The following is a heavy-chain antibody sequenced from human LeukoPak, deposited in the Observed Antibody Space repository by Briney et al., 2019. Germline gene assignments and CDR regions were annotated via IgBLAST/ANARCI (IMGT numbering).Heavy chain of an antibody. CDR3: AKPVPPYASGADGGDY. J-gene: IGHJ4*02. D-gene: IGHD3-10*01. V-gene: IGHV3-23*01. CDR1: GYTLISYA. Sequence: GGSLRLSCAPSGYTLISYAMTGVRHAPEKGLEWVSAIGGSGGSTNYADSVKGRFTISRNNSKNTLYLQMDSLRAEDAAVYYCAKPVPPYASGADGGDYWGQGTLVTVSS. CDR2: IGGSGGST.